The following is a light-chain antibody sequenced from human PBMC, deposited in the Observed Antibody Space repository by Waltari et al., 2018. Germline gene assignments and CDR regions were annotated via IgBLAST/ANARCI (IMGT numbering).Light chain of an antibody. J-gene: IGKJ1*01. Sequence: EIVMTQSPATPSVAPGERVTTPCRASHSIINNLAWYQQKPGQAPRLIIYGASTRATGIPARFSGSGSETEFTLTISSLQSEDFAVYYCQQYNNWPLWTFGQGTKVEVK. CDR2: GAS. V-gene: IGKV3-15*01. CDR1: HSIINN. CDR3: QQYNNWPLWT.